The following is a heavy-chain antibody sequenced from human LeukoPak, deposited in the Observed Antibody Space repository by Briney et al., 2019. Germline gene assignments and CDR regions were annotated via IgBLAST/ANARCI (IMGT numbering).Heavy chain of an antibody. CDR1: GYSFTSYW. D-gene: IGHD4-17*01. Sequence: GESLKISCKGSGYSFTSYWIGWVRQMPGKGLEWMGIIYPGDSDTRYNPSFQGQVTISADKSISTAYLQWSSLKASDTAMYYCARPYGAYGRHWFDPWAREPWSPSPQ. CDR2: IYPGDSDT. J-gene: IGHJ5*02. CDR3: ARPYGAYGRHWFDP. V-gene: IGHV5-51*01.